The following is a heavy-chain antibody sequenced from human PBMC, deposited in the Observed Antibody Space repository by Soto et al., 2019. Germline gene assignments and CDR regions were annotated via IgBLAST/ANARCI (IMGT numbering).Heavy chain of an antibody. D-gene: IGHD3-3*01. Sequence: QVQLVQSGAEVKKPGSSVKVSCKASGGTFSSYAISWVRQAPGQGLEWMGGIIPIFGTANYAQKFQGRVTITADESTSTAYMELSSLRSEDTALYYCARVMIFGVVNVYYGMDVWGQGTTVTVSS. CDR1: GGTFSSYA. J-gene: IGHJ6*02. CDR2: IIPIFGTA. CDR3: ARVMIFGVVNVYYGMDV. V-gene: IGHV1-69*12.